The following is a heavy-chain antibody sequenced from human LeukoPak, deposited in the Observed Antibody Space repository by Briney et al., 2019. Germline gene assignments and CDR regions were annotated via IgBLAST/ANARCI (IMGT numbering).Heavy chain of an antibody. V-gene: IGHV3-23*01. CDR2: ISGSGGST. J-gene: IGHJ6*03. CDR1: GFTFSSYA. D-gene: IGHD6-13*01. CDR3: AVAAAGTAEVYYYYYYMDV. Sequence: GGSLRLSCAASGFTFSSYAMSWVRQAPGKGLEWVSAISGSGGSTYYADSVKGRFTISRDNSKNTLYLQMNSLRAEDTAVYYCAVAAAGTAEVYYYYYYMDVWGKGTTVTVFS.